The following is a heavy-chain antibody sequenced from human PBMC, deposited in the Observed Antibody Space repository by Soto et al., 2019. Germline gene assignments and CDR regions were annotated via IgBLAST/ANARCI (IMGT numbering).Heavy chain of an antibody. CDR3: ARSDGRY. V-gene: IGHV4-59*01. J-gene: IGHJ4*02. CDR2: IYYSGST. Sequence: QVQLQESGPGLVKPSETLSLTCTVSGGSISSYYWSWIRQPPGKGLEWIGYIYYSGSTNHNPSLKSRVTISVDTSKHQISLKLSSVTAADTDVYYCARSDGRYWGQGTLVTVSS. CDR1: GGSISSYY.